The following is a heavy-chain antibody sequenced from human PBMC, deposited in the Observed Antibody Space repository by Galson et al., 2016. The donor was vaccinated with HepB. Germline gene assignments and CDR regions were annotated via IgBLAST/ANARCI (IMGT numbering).Heavy chain of an antibody. CDR2: IYSGGTT. J-gene: IGHJ4*02. V-gene: IGHV3-53*01. CDR1: GFTVSSNY. D-gene: IGHD3-3*01. Sequence: SLRLSCAASGFTVSSNYMSWVRQAPGKGLEWVSVIYSGGTTYYADSVNGRFTTSRDNVKNTLYLQMNSLRAEDTAVYYCAREVAYHDFWSGSPDYVDYFDYWGQGTLVTVSS. CDR3: AREVAYHDFWSGSPDYVDYFDY.